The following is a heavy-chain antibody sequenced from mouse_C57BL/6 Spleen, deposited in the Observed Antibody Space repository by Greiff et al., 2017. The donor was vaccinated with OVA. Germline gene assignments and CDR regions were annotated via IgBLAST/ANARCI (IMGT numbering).Heavy chain of an antibody. V-gene: IGHV5-12*01. Sequence: EVKLQESGGGLVQPGGSLKLSCAASGFTFSDYYMYWVRQTPEKRLEWVAYISNGGGSTYYPDTVKGRFTISRDNAKNTLYLQMSRLKSEDTAMYYCARQGLGQYYFDYWGQGTTLTVSS. CDR1: GFTFSDYY. J-gene: IGHJ2*01. CDR2: ISNGGGST. CDR3: ARQGLGQYYFDY. D-gene: IGHD4-1*01.